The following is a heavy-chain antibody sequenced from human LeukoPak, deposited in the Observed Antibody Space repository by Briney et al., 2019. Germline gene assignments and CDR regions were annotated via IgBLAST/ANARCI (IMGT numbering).Heavy chain of an antibody. Sequence: GASVKVSCKASGGTFSSYTISWLRQAPGQGLEWMGRIIPILGIANYAQKFQGRVTITADKSTSTAYMELSSLRSEDTAVYYCAREYCGGDCYPPGWFDPWGQGTLVTVSS. D-gene: IGHD2-21*02. J-gene: IGHJ5*02. CDR2: IIPILGIA. V-gene: IGHV1-69*04. CDR1: GGTFSSYT. CDR3: AREYCGGDCYPPGWFDP.